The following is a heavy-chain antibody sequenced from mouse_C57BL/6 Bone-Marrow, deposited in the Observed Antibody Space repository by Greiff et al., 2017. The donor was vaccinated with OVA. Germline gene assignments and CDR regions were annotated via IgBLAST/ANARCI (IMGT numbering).Heavy chain of an antibody. CDR3: ARGDYYGSSADY. V-gene: IGHV1-64*01. CDR1: GYTFTSYW. J-gene: IGHJ2*01. Sequence: VQLQQPGAELVKPGASVKLSCKASGYTFTSYWMHWVKQRPGQGLEWIGMINPNSGSTNYNEKFKSKATLTVDKSNSTPYMQLSSLTSEDSAVDYCARGDYYGSSADYWGQGTTLTVSS. D-gene: IGHD1-1*01. CDR2: INPNSGST.